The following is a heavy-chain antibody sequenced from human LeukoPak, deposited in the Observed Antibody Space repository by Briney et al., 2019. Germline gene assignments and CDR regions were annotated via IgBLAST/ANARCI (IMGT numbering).Heavy chain of an antibody. V-gene: IGHV4-59*01. D-gene: IGHD2-15*01. J-gene: IGHJ3*02. Sequence: PSETLSLTCTVSGGSISGYYWSWIRQPPGKGLEWIGYIYYTGSTNYNPSLKSRVTISVDTSKNQFSLKLSSVTAADTAVYYCARAAIVADAFDIWGQGTMVTVSS. CDR1: GGSISGYY. CDR3: ARAAIVADAFDI. CDR2: IYYTGST.